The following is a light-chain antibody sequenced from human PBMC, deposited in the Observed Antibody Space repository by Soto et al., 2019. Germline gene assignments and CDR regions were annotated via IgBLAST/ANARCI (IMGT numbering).Light chain of an antibody. V-gene: IGKV3-20*01. CDR3: QQYGSSPGT. CDR1: QSVTSSY. J-gene: IGKJ2*02. Sequence: EIVLTQSPGTLSLSPGERATLSCRASQSVTSSYLAWYQQKPGQAPRLLIYGASSRATGIQDRFSGSGSGTDFTLTISRLEPEAFAVYYCQQYGSSPGTFGQGTKLEIK. CDR2: GAS.